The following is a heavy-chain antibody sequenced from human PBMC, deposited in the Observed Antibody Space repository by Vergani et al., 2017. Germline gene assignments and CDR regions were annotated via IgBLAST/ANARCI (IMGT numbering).Heavy chain of an antibody. D-gene: IGHD1-1*01. V-gene: IGHV3-33*01. CDR2: IWYDGSNK. Sequence: QVQLVESEGGVVQPGRSLTLSCVASGFTFSSHGMHWVRQAPGKELEWVAVIWYDGSNKYYGDSVNGRFTISRDNSKNTLYLQMNSLRVEDTAVYYCARWGNEKRLDSWGQGTLVTVSS. CDR1: GFTFSSHG. CDR3: ARWGNEKRLDS. J-gene: IGHJ5*01.